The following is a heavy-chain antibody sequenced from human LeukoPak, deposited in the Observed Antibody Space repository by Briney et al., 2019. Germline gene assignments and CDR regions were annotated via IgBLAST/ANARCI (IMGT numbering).Heavy chain of an antibody. D-gene: IGHD5-18*01. J-gene: IGHJ4*02. CDR1: GGSISNYY. CDR3: ARGTLWFPDY. Sequence: SETLSLTCTVSGGSISNYYWSWIRQPPGERLEWIGSIYYSGSTTYSPSLKSRVTISVDTSKNQFSLKLSSVTAADTAVYYCARGTLWFPDYWGQGTLVTVSS. V-gene: IGHV4-59*12. CDR2: IYYSGST.